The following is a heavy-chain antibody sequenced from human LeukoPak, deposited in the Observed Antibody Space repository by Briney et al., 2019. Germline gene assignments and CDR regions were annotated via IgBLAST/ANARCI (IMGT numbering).Heavy chain of an antibody. CDR3: AKSYSGYGPYYFDQ. D-gene: IGHD5-12*01. CDR1: GXTFSSYA. Sequence: GGSLRLSCAASGXTFSSYAMSWVRQAPGKGLKWVSGISVTGDFTYYADSVKGRFTISRDNSKNTPYLQMNSLRAEDTAVYYCAKSYSGYGPYYFDQWGQGTLVTVSS. CDR2: ISVTGDFT. J-gene: IGHJ4*02. V-gene: IGHV3-23*01.